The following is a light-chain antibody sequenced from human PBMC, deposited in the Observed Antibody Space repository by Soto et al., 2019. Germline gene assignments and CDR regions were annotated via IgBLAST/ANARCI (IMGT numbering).Light chain of an antibody. CDR3: QYYNNYCWT. J-gene: IGKJ1*01. V-gene: IGKV1-5*03. Sequence: DIQLTQSPSTLSASVGDRVTITCRASQSISSWLAWYQQKPGKAPKFLIYKTSNLESGVPSRFSDSESVTEFTLAISSLQPDDCAPYYCQYYNNYCWTFGRGTKVEIE. CDR2: KTS. CDR1: QSISSW.